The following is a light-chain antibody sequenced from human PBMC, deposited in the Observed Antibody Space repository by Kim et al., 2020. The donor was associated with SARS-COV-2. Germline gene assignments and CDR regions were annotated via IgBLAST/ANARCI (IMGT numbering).Light chain of an antibody. CDR2: QDS. CDR1: KLGDKY. Sequence: SDELTQPPSVSVSPGQTASITCSGDKLGDKYACWYQQKPGQSPVLVIYQDSKRPSGIPERFSGSNSGNTATLTISGTQAMDEADYYCQAWDSSTAVFGTG. J-gene: IGLJ1*01. CDR3: QAWDSSTAV. V-gene: IGLV3-1*01.